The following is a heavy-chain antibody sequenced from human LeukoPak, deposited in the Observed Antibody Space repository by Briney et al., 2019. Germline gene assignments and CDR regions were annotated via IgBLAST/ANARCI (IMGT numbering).Heavy chain of an antibody. CDR2: INPSSGGT. CDR3: ARGPILVRGVIMADSVGGMDV. V-gene: IGHV1-2*02. D-gene: IGHD3-10*01. CDR1: GYTFLDFY. Sequence: ASVKVSCKATGYTFLDFYIHWVRQAPGQGLEWMGWINPSSGGTNYAQKFQGRVTVTRDTSISTAYMELSSLSSEDTAVYYCARGPILVRGVIMADSVGGMDVWGQGTTVTVSS. J-gene: IGHJ6*02.